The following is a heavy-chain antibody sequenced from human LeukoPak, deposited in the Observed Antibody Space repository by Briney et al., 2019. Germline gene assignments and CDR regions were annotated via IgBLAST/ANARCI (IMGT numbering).Heavy chain of an antibody. CDR1: GGSVSSPSHY. CDR2: ISYSGST. D-gene: IGHD3-10*01. Sequence: SETLSLPCAVSGGSVSSPSHYWGWIRQPPGKGLEWIGSISYSGSTNYNPSFKSRVTISVDTSKKQFSLKLTSVTAADTSVYYCARGYYGSGNNQYNWFDPWGQGTMVIVSS. J-gene: IGHJ5*02. CDR3: ARGYYGSGNNQYNWFDP. V-gene: IGHV4-39*01.